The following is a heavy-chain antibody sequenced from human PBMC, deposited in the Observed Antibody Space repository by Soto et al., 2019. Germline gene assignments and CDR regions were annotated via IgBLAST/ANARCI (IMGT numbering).Heavy chain of an antibody. CDR2: IYYSGNT. J-gene: IGHJ6*02. Sequence: PSETLSLTCTVSGGSISSSSYFWGWIRQPPGKGLEWIGSIYYSGNTYYNPSLKSRVTISVDTSKNQFSLKLSSVTAADTAVCARGTSLWSGYRYGMDVWGQGTTVTVSS. D-gene: IGHD3-3*01. CDR3: GTSLWSGYRYGMDV. CDR1: GGSISSSSYF. V-gene: IGHV4-39*01.